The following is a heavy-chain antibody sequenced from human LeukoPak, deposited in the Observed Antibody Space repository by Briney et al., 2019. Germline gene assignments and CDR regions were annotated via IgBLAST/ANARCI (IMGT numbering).Heavy chain of an antibody. Sequence: PGGSLRLSCAASGFTFSSYGMHWVRQAPGKGLEWVAFIRYDGSNKYYADSVKGRFTISRDNSKNTLYLEMNSLRAEDTAVYYCAKDELNNWYSSGWYYAFDIWGQGTMVTVSS. V-gene: IGHV3-30*02. CDR2: IRYDGSNK. D-gene: IGHD6-19*01. CDR3: AKDELNNWYSSGWYYAFDI. J-gene: IGHJ3*02. CDR1: GFTFSSYG.